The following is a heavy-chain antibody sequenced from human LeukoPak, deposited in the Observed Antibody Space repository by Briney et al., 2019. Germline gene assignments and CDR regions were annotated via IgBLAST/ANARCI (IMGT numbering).Heavy chain of an antibody. D-gene: IGHD2-2*01. Sequence: GGSLRLSCAASGFTFSSYWMHWVRQAPGKGLVWVSRINSDGSSTSYADSVKGRFTISRDNSKNTLYLQMNSLRAEDTAVYYCARWGPPGYCSSTSCYSDYWGQGTLVTVSS. CDR2: INSDGSST. V-gene: IGHV3-74*01. J-gene: IGHJ4*02. CDR3: ARWGPPGYCSSTSCYSDY. CDR1: GFTFSSYW.